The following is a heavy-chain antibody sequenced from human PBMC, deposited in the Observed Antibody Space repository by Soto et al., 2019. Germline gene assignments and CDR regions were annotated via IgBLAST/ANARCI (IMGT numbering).Heavy chain of an antibody. CDR1: GFSFDEYG. J-gene: IGHJ6*02. CDR2: ISWNSGTI. D-gene: IGHD2-21*02. CDR3: AKSKGGTANGMDV. V-gene: IGHV3-9*01. Sequence: EVQLVESGGGLVQPCRSLRLSCAASGFSFDEYGMHWVRQAPGKGLEWVSGISWNSGTIGYADSVKGRFSISRDNAKKSLYLQMNSLRDEDRALYYCAKSKGGTANGMDVWGPGTTVIGSS.